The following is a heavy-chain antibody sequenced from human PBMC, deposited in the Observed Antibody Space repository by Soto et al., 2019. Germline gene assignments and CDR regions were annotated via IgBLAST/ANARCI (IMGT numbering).Heavy chain of an antibody. Sequence: GGSLRLSCAGSGFTLSDHYIDWVRQAPGKGLEWVGRSRDKAQGYSTAYAASVKGRFTTSRDESKNSVYLQMNSLKTEDTAVYYCARDVDTAMVTVYSAFDIWGQGTMVTVSS. J-gene: IGHJ3*02. CDR2: SRDKAQGYST. CDR3: ARDVDTAMVTVYSAFDI. V-gene: IGHV3-72*01. CDR1: GFTLSDHY. D-gene: IGHD5-18*01.